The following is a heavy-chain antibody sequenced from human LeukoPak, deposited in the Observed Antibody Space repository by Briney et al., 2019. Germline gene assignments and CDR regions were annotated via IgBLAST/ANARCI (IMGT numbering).Heavy chain of an antibody. D-gene: IGHD6-13*01. J-gene: IGHJ4*02. CDR3: AASGYSCSWYEY. V-gene: IGHV1-24*01. CDR2: FDPEDGET. Sequence: ASVKVSCKVSGYTLTELSMHWVRQAPGKGLEWMGGFDPEDGETIYAQKFQGRVTMTEDTSTDTAYMELSSLRSEDTAVYYCAASGYSCSWYEYWGQGTLVTVSS. CDR1: GYTLTELS.